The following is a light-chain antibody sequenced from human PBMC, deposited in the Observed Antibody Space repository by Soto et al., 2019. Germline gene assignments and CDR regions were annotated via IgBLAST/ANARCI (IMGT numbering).Light chain of an antibody. CDR1: SSDVGIYDL. Sequence: QSVLTQSASVSGSPGQSITISCTGTSSDVGIYDLVSWYKHHPGRAPQLIIYDVTKRPSGVSNRFSGSKSGNTASLTISGLQAEDEADYYCCSFAGSSTFVFGTGTKVTVL. V-gene: IGLV2-23*02. CDR3: CSFAGSSTFV. CDR2: DVT. J-gene: IGLJ1*01.